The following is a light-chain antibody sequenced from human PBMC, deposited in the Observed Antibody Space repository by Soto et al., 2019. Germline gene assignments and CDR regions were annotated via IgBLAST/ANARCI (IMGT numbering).Light chain of an antibody. CDR3: HSYYSSLSVV. Sequence: QSVLTQPPSVSGAPGQTVTISCTGSSTNIGAGYDVHWYQQLPGTAPKLLIYGNSNRPSGVPDRFSGSKSGTSASLAITGLQAEDEADYYCHSYYSSLSVVFGGGTKLTVL. CDR1: STNIGAGYD. V-gene: IGLV1-40*01. J-gene: IGLJ2*01. CDR2: GNS.